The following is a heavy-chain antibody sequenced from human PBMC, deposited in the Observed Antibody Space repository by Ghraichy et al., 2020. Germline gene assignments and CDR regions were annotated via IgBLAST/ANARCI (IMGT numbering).Heavy chain of an antibody. V-gene: IGHV1-3*01. J-gene: IGHJ4*02. CDR2: INAGNGNT. CDR1: GYSFTSYA. CDR3: AREVGGATWSYFDY. D-gene: IGHD2-15*01. Sequence: ASVKVSCKASGYSFTSYAMHWVRQAPGQRLEWMGWINAGNGNTKYSQKFQGRVTFTRDTSASTAYMELSSLRSEDTAVYYCAREVGGATWSYFDYWGQGTLVTVSS.